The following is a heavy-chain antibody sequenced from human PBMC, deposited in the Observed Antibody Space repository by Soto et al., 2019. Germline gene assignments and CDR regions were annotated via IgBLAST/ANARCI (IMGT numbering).Heavy chain of an antibody. D-gene: IGHD3-3*02. J-gene: IGHJ4*02. Sequence: SETLSLTCTVSGDSVSNDNYYWSWIRQPPGKGLEWIGYIYYSWTTNYNSYLKSRLSLSVDMSKNQFSLKLASVTAADTAVYFCARSQWGMTAFIFGYWGQGALVTGYS. V-gene: IGHV4-61*01. CDR3: ARSQWGMTAFIFGY. CDR1: GDSVSNDNYY. CDR2: IYYSWTT.